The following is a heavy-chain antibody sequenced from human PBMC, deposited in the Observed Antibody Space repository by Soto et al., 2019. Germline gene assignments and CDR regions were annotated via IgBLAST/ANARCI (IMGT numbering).Heavy chain of an antibody. V-gene: IGHV3-33*01. CDR1: GFTFSSYG. CDR3: ARVGTCRDGYNLCGRAFDI. D-gene: IGHD5-12*01. Sequence: PGGSLRLSCAASGFTFSSYGMHWVRQAPGKGLEWVAVIWYDGSNKYYADSVKGRFTISRDNAKNSLYLQMNSLRAEDTAVYYCARVGTCRDGYNLCGRAFDIWGQGTMVTVSS. J-gene: IGHJ3*02. CDR2: IWYDGSNK.